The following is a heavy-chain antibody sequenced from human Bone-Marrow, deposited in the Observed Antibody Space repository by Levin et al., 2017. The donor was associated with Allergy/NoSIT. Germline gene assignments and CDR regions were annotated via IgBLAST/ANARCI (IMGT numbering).Heavy chain of an antibody. J-gene: IGHJ4*02. CDR1: GAPFTGFY. CDR3: ARREAGPGTTCDY. Sequence: SETLSLTCTVAGAPFTGFYWTWIRQSPGKGLEWIGHIYFSGSTDYHPSLGSRVTISSDSSTNQSPLKLTSVTAADTAVYYGARREAGPGTTCDYWGQGTLVTVAS. D-gene: IGHD1-14*01. CDR2: IYFSGST. V-gene: IGHV4-59*01.